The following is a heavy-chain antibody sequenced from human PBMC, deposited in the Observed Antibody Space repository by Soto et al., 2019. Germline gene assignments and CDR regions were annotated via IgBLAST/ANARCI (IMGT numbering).Heavy chain of an antibody. J-gene: IGHJ6*02. D-gene: IGHD3-16*01. V-gene: IGHV1-8*01. CDR2: MNAKSGDT. CDR3: ARRNPFNYAGLDV. CDR1: GYTFSDFD. Sequence: ASVKVSCKASGYTFSDFDINWLRQASGQGPEWMGWMNAKSGDTFFPQRFQGKFNMTWDTSLSTAYMEVGSLTSDDTAISYCARRNPFNYAGLDVWGRGTTVTVSS.